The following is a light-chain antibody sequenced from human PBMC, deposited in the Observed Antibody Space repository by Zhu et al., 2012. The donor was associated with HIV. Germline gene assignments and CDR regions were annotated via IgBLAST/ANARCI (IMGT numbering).Light chain of an antibody. V-gene: IGKV3-11*01. Sequence: IVLTQSPATLSLSPGERATVSCRASRSVRSFLAWYQQKPGQAPRLLIYDTSKRAAGIPARFSGSGSETDFTLTISSLEPEDFALYYCQQRSNWPLTFGGGTKXVDQT. J-gene: IGKJ4*01. CDR1: RSVRSF. CDR3: QQRSNWPLT. CDR2: DTS.